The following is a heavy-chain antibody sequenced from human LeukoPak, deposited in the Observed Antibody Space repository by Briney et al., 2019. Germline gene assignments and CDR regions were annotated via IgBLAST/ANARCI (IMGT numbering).Heavy chain of an antibody. D-gene: IGHD6-13*01. CDR2: IYYSGST. CDR1: GGSISRSGYY. V-gene: IGHV4-39*07. Sequence: SETLSLTCTVSGGSISRSGYYWGWIRQTPGKGLEWIGSIYYSGSTYYKSSLKSRDTISVDTSKKQFSLKLNSVTAADTAVYYCASLRVGSSFGYQFYMDVWGKGTTVTVSS. J-gene: IGHJ6*03. CDR3: ASLRVGSSFGYQFYMDV.